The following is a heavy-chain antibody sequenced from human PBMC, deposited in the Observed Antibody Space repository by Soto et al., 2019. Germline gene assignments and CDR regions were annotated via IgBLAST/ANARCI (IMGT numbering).Heavy chain of an antibody. J-gene: IGHJ4*02. CDR2: ISGSGGST. CDR3: AKSSVPGSSWSANFDY. D-gene: IGHD6-13*01. Sequence: EVQLLESGGGLVQPGGSLRLYCAASGFTFSSYAMSWVRQAPGEGLEWVSGISGSGGSTYYADSVKGRFTISRDNSKNTLYLQMNSLKAVDTAVYYCAKSSVPGSSWSANFDYWGQGTLVTVSS. CDR1: GFTFSSYA. V-gene: IGHV3-23*01.